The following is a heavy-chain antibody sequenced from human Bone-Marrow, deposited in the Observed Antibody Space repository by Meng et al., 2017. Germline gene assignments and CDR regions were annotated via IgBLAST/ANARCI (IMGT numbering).Heavy chain of an antibody. Sequence: GGSLRLSCAASGITFSNYPMNWIRQAPGKRPEWVSAITGSGDNTFYGDSVKGRFTISRDNSTNTLFLQMDSLRAEDTAVYYCAKRMAWIQSDVWGQGTLVTVSS. J-gene: IGHJ1*01. CDR3: AKRMAWIQSDV. V-gene: IGHV3-23*01. CDR1: GITFSNYP. CDR2: ITGSGDNT. D-gene: IGHD5-18*01.